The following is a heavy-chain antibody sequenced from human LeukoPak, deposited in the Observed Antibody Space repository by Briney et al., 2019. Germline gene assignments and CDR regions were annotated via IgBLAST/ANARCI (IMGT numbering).Heavy chain of an antibody. CDR1: GYTFTSYG. V-gene: IGHV1-18*01. CDR2: ISAYNGNT. D-gene: IGHD2-15*01. Sequence: ASVKVSCKASGYTFTSYGISWVRQAPGQGLEWMGWISAYNGNTNYAQKLQGRVTMTTDTSTSTAYMELRSLRSDDTAVYYCARVVSRDIVVVVAATQESGWFDPWGQGTLVTVSS. CDR3: ARVVSRDIVVVVAATQESGWFDP. J-gene: IGHJ5*02.